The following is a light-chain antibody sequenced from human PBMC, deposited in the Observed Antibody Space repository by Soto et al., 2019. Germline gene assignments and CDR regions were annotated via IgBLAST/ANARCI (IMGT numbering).Light chain of an antibody. CDR3: QQHGTSPIT. CDR2: GAS. CDR1: QTVILNY. J-gene: IGKJ5*01. V-gene: IGKV3-20*01. Sequence: IVLPQSPDTLSLSPGERDTLSCTGSQTVILNYLAWHQQKPGQTPRLLVYGASSRATGIPDRFSGSWSGTDFTLTISRLEPEDFAVYYCQQHGTSPITFGQGTRLEIK.